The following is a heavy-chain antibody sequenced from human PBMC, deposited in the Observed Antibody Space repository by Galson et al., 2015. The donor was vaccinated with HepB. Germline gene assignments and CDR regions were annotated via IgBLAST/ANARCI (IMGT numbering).Heavy chain of an antibody. CDR3: ARIGHTTSEFDY. CDR1: GGSITTSY. Sequence: TLSLTCSVSGGSITTSYWSWIRQPPGKGLEWIGYMYYSGTANYNPSLRSRVTISLDTSKNQFSLKVSSVTAADTAVYYCARIGHTTSEFDYWGQGTLVTVSS. CDR2: MYYSGTA. J-gene: IGHJ4*02. D-gene: IGHD1-1*01. V-gene: IGHV4-59*08.